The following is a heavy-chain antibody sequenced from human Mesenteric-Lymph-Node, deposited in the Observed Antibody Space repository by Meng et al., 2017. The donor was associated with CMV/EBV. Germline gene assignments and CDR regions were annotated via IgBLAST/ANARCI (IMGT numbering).Heavy chain of an antibody. J-gene: IGHJ5*02. CDR3: ARAVREDR. CDR1: GFTLSYYD. D-gene: IGHD6-6*01. V-gene: IGHV3-21*06. CDR2: ISSSGDFI. Sequence: GESLKISCAASGFTLSYYDMNWVRQAPGKGLEWVSFISSSGDFIYYADSVRGRFTISRDHAENSLYLQMNSLRVEDTAVYYCARAVREDRWGQGTLVTVSS.